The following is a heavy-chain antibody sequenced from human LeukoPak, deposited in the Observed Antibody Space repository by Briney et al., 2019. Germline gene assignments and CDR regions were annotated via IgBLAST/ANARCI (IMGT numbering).Heavy chain of an antibody. D-gene: IGHD3-22*01. CDR3: ARGEPYYYDSSGYPEPDFDY. Sequence: PGGSLRLSCAASGFTFSSYSMNWVRQAPGKGLEWVSSISSSSSYIYYADSVKGRSTISRDNAKNSLYLQMNSLRAEDTAVYYCARGEPYYYDSSGYPEPDFDYWGQGTLVTVSS. V-gene: IGHV3-21*01. CDR1: GFTFSSYS. CDR2: ISSSSSYI. J-gene: IGHJ4*02.